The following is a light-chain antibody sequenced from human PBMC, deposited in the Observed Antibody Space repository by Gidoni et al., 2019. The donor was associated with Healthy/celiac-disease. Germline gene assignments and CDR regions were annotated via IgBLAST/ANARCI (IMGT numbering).Light chain of an antibody. CDR2: WAS. Sequence: DIVMTQSPDSLAESLGEQDTINCKSSQSVLYSPTNKNYLAWYQQKPGQPPKLLIYWASTRESGVPDRFSGSWSGTDFTLTISSLQAEDVAVYYCQQYYSTPLTFGGGTKVEIK. CDR3: QQYYSTPLT. CDR1: QSVLYSPTNKNY. V-gene: IGKV4-1*01. J-gene: IGKJ4*01.